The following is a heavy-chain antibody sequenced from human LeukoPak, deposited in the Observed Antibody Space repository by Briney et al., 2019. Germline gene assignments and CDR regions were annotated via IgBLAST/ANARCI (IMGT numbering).Heavy chain of an antibody. Sequence: ASVKVSCKASGYSFTDYYIHWVRQAPGQGLEWMGWINPHSGGRNLAQKFQGRVTMTRDTSITTAYLELSGLTSDDTAMYYCAKVRDRLSSFYPAAWGQGTLVTVSS. J-gene: IGHJ4*02. CDR2: INPHSGGR. V-gene: IGHV1-2*02. CDR1: GYSFTDYY. D-gene: IGHD6-13*01. CDR3: AKVRDRLSSFYPAA.